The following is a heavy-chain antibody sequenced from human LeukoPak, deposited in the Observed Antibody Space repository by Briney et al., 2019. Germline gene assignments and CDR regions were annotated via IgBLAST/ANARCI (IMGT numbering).Heavy chain of an antibody. J-gene: IGHJ4*02. V-gene: IGHV1-3*01. CDR3: ASGSGYSSSWYIWSFDY. CDR2: INAGNGNT. D-gene: IGHD6-13*01. Sequence: ASVKVSCKASGYTFTKYAMHWVRQAPGQRLEWMGWINAGNGNTKYSQKFQGRVTITRDTSASTAYMELSSLRSEDTAVYYCASGSGYSSSWYIWSFDYWGQGTLVTVSS. CDR1: GYTFTKYA.